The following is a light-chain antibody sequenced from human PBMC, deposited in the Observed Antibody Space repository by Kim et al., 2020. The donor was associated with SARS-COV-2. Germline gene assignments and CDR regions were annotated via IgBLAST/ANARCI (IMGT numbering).Light chain of an antibody. J-gene: IGKJ2*02. CDR3: QQSYSTPRT. Sequence: CASVGANITITCLTSPTIVNYLNWYQQKPGMAPRLLIYAASNLQIDVPSRFSGSGSGTDFTLTISSLQSEDFATYYCQQSYSTPRTFGQRTKLEIK. V-gene: IGKV1-39*01. CDR2: AAS. CDR1: PTIVNY.